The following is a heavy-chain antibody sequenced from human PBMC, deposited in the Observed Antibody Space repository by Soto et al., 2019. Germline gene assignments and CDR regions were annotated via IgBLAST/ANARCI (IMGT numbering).Heavy chain of an antibody. Sequence: ASVKVSCKASGGTFSSYAISWVRQAPGQGLEWMGGIIPIFGTANYAQKFQGRVTITADESTSTAYMELSSLRSEDTAVYYCASTMVRGVIITEFDYWGQGTLVTVSS. CDR1: GGTFSSYA. V-gene: IGHV1-69*13. J-gene: IGHJ4*02. D-gene: IGHD3-10*01. CDR2: IIPIFGTA. CDR3: ASTMVRGVIITEFDY.